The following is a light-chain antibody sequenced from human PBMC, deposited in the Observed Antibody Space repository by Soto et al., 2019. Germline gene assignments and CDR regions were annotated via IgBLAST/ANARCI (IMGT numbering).Light chain of an antibody. V-gene: IGKV4-1*01. Sequence: DIVMTQSPDSLAVSLGERATINCKSSQSVLHGPNNKNYLAWYQHKPGQSPKMLIYWASFRESGVPDRFSGSGSGTDFTLTISSLQSEDVAVYYCQQYYTNSWSFGQGTKVEIK. CDR3: QQYYTNSWS. CDR2: WAS. CDR1: QSVLHGPNNKNY. J-gene: IGKJ1*01.